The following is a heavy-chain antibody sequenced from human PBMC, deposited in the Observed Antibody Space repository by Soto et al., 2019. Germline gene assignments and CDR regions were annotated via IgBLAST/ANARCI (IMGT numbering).Heavy chain of an antibody. Sequence: GESLKISCKGSGYSFTSYWISWVRQMPGKGLEWMGRIDPSDSYTNYSPSFQGHVTISADKSISTAYLQWSSLKASDTAMYYCARPLGYYYDSSGYYDAFDIWGQRTMVTVSS. CDR2: IDPSDSYT. CDR3: ARPLGYYYDSSGYYDAFDI. D-gene: IGHD3-22*01. J-gene: IGHJ3*02. V-gene: IGHV5-10-1*01. CDR1: GYSFTSYW.